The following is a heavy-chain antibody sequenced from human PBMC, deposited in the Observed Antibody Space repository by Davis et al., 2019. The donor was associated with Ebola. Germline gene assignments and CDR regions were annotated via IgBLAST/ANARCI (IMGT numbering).Heavy chain of an antibody. V-gene: IGHV1-18*01. Sequence: ASVKVSCKASGYTFTSYDINWVRQATGQGLEWMGWISSYDGDIKYAQKFQGRVTMTTDTSTSTSYLELRSLRSDDTAVYYCASIGTVGAHFDYWGQGTLVTVSS. J-gene: IGHJ4*02. CDR1: GYTFTSYD. CDR2: ISSYDGDI. D-gene: IGHD1-26*01. CDR3: ASIGTVGAHFDY.